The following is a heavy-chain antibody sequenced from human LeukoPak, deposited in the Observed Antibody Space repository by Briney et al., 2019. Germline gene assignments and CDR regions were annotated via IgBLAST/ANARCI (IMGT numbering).Heavy chain of an antibody. CDR1: GFTFSSYA. V-gene: IGHV3-30*01. Sequence: GGSLRLSCAASGFTFSSYAMHWVRQAPGKGLEWVAVIPYDGSNKYYADSVKGRFTISRDNSKNTLYLQMNSLRAEDTAVYYCARSRAAAGTSLFIYYYYYMDVWGKGTTVTVSS. D-gene: IGHD6-13*01. J-gene: IGHJ6*03. CDR3: ARSRAAAGTSLFIYYYYYMDV. CDR2: IPYDGSNK.